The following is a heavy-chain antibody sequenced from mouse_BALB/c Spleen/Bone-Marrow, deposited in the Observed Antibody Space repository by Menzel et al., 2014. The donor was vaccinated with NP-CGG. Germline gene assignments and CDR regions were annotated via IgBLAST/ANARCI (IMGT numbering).Heavy chain of an antibody. CDR2: ILPGGGST. CDR3: ARLDGYFDY. D-gene: IGHD2-3*01. V-gene: IGHV1-9*01. J-gene: IGHJ2*01. CDR1: GYTFSSYW. Sequence: VQLQESGAELMKPGASVKISCKATGYTFSSYWIEWVKQRPGHGLEWIGEILPGGGSTNYNEKFKGKATFTADTSSNTAYMQLSSLTSEDPAVYYCARLDGYFDYWGQGTTLTVSS.